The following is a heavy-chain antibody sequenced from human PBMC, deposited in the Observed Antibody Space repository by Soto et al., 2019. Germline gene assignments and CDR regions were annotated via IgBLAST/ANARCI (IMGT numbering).Heavy chain of an antibody. V-gene: IGHV4-59*01. Sequence: QVQLQESGPGLVKASETLSLTCTVSGGSTSPYYWSWLRQPPGKGLEWIGFIDYSGGARYNPSLKRRVTMSLDTSENQISLKLSSMTAADTAVYFCARGRPWELYDYWGQGTLVNVSS. CDR3: ARGRPWELYDY. D-gene: IGHD1-7*01. CDR2: IDYSGGA. J-gene: IGHJ4*02. CDR1: GGSTSPYY.